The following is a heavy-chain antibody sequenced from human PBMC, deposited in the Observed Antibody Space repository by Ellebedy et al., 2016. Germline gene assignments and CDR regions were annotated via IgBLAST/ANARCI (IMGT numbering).Heavy chain of an antibody. CDR3: ARGGSIMVYYSGMDV. CDR1: NGSISSYY. J-gene: IGHJ6*02. V-gene: IGHV4-59*01. CDR2: IYYSGST. D-gene: IGHD3-16*01. Sequence: SETLSLTCTVSNGSISSYYWSWIRQPPGKGLEWIGYIYYSGSTNYNPSLRSRVTISLDTSKNQFSLKLSSVTAADTAVYYCARGGSIMVYYSGMDVWGQGTTVTVSS.